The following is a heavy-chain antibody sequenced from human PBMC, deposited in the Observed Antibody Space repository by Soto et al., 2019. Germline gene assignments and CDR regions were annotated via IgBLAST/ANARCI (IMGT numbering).Heavy chain of an antibody. D-gene: IGHD2-15*01. CDR1: GDSISSGGYS. CDR3: AAGGGLPRYY. J-gene: IGHJ4*02. V-gene: IGHV4-30-2*01. CDR2: IYHSGST. Sequence: QLQLQESSAGLVKPSQTLSLTCAVSGDSISSGGYSWSWIRQPPGKGLEWIGYIYHSGSTYYNPSLKGRVTISVDRSKNQFSLKLSSVTAADTAVYYCAAGGGLPRYYWGQGTLVTVSS.